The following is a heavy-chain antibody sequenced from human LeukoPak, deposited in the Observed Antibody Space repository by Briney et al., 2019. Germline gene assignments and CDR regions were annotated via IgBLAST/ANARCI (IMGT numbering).Heavy chain of an antibody. CDR1: GGSISSYY. CDR3: ARDNPRNIVATASAFDI. D-gene: IGHD5-12*01. J-gene: IGHJ3*02. CDR2: IYTSGST. V-gene: IGHV4-4*07. Sequence: SETLSLTCTVSGGSISSYYWSWIRQPAGKGLEWIGRIYTSGSTNYNPSLKSRVTMSVDTSKNQFSLKLSSVTAADTAVYYCARDNPRNIVATASAFDIWGQGTMVTVSS.